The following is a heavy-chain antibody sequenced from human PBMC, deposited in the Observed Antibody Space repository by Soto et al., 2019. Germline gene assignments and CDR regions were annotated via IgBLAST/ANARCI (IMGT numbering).Heavy chain of an antibody. CDR1: GGTFSSYA. CDR2: IIPIFGTA. V-gene: IGHV1-69*06. Sequence: SVKVSCKASGGTFSSYAISWVRQAPGQGLEWMGGIIPIFGTANYAQKFQGRVTITADKSTSTAYMELSSLRSEDTAVYYCASGPEPNYYDSSGSVHYWGQGTLVTV. CDR3: ASGPEPNYYDSSGSVHY. D-gene: IGHD3-22*01. J-gene: IGHJ4*02.